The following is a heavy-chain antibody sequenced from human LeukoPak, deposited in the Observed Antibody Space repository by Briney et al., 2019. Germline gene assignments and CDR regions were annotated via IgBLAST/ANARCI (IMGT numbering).Heavy chain of an antibody. D-gene: IGHD3-22*01. CDR3: ARQYYYDSSGYYYVSDAFDI. Sequence: GESLKISXKGSGYSFTSYWIGWVRQMPGKGLEWRGIIYPGDSDTRYSPSFQGQVTISADKSISTAYLQWSSLKASDTAMYYCARQYYYDSSGYYYVSDAFDIWGQGTMVTVSS. V-gene: IGHV5-51*01. CDR2: IYPGDSDT. CDR1: GYSFTSYW. J-gene: IGHJ3*02.